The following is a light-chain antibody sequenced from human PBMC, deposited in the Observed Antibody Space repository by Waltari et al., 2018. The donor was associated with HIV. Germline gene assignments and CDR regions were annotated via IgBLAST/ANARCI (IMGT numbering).Light chain of an antibody. CDR1: QRVSSH. Sequence: EIMITQSPDTLSLSPGERATLSCRASQRVSSHLAWYQQKPGQTPRLLIYGASIRATGIPARFSGSGSGTDFTLTISSLQSEDFAVYYCQQYKNWPPITFGQGTRLEIK. CDR2: GAS. J-gene: IGKJ5*01. V-gene: IGKV3-15*01. CDR3: QQYKNWPPIT.